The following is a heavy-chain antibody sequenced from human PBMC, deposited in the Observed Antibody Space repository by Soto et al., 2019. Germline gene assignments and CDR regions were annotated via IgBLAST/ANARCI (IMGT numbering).Heavy chain of an antibody. J-gene: IGHJ4*02. V-gene: IGHV4-31*03. Sequence: SETLSLTCTVSGGSISSGGYYWSWIRQHPGKGLEWVGYIYYSGSTYYNPSLKSRVTISVDTSKNQFSLKLSSVTAADTAVYYCARGQRNYYDSSGYYPYCDYWGQGTLVTVSS. CDR1: GGSISSGGYY. D-gene: IGHD3-22*01. CDR3: ARGQRNYYDSSGYYPYCDY. CDR2: IYYSGST.